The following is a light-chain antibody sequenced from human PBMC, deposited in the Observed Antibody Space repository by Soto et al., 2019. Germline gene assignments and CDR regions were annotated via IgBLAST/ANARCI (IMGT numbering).Light chain of an antibody. V-gene: IGLV2-14*02. CDR2: EVN. CDR3: SSYAGSSNV. CDR1: SSDVGAYDL. J-gene: IGLJ1*01. Sequence: QSALTQPASVSGSPGQSITISCIGTSSDVGAYDLVSWYQQYPGTAPRLIIYEVNKRPSGVPDRFSGSKSGNTASLTVSGLQAEDEADYYCSSYAGSSNVFGTGTKVTVL.